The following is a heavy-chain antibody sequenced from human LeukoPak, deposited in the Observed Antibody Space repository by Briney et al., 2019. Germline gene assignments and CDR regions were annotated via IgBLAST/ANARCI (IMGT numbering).Heavy chain of an antibody. CDR2: IDQDGSVK. CDR1: GFTFSNYW. CDR3: ARDLSSLAPSFDN. Sequence: GGSLRLSCAASGFTFSNYWMSCVRQAPGKGLEWVANIDQDGSVKYYVDSVKGRFTISRDNAKNSLYLQMNSLRAEDTAVYYCARDLSSLAPSFDNWGQGTLVTFSS. V-gene: IGHV3-7*04. J-gene: IGHJ4*02. D-gene: IGHD6-19*01.